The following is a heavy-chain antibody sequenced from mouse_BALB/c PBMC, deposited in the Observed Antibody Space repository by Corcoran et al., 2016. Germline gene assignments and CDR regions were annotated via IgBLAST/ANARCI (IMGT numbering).Heavy chain of an antibody. J-gene: IGHJ4*01. CDR3: ARAPLDYYARDD. V-gene: IGHV9-3-1*01. CDR2: INTYTGEP. Sequence: QIQLVQSGPELKKPGETVKISCKASGYTFINYGMNWVKRAPGKGLKWMGWINTYTGEPTYADDFKGRFAFSLETSASTANLQISNLKNKDTATCFCARAPLDYYARDDWGQGTSVTVSS. CDR1: GYTFINYG.